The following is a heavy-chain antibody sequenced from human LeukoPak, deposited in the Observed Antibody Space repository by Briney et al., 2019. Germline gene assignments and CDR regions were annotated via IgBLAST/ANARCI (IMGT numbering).Heavy chain of an antibody. V-gene: IGHV1-2*02. CDR2: INPNSGGT. CDR3: ARDGDYDFWSGPSPYDAFDI. J-gene: IGHJ3*02. CDR1: GYTFTGYY. Sequence: ASVKVSCKASGYTFTGYYMHWVRQAPGQGLEWMGWINPNSGGTNYAQKFQGRVTITADKSTSTAYMELSSLRSEDTAVYYCARDGDYDFWSGPSPYDAFDIWGQGTMVTVSS. D-gene: IGHD3-3*01.